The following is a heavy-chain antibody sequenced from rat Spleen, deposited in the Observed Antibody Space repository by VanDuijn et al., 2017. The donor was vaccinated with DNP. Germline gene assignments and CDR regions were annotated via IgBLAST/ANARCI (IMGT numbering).Heavy chain of an antibody. Sequence: EVQLVESGGGLVQPGRSMKLSCAVSGFTFSDYYMAWVRQAPAKGLEWLSSINTDGGKTYYPDSVKGRFTISRDNAKSTLYLQMNSLRSEDTAIYYCVREDKGVDAWGQGASVTVSS. CDR2: INTDGGKT. J-gene: IGHJ4*01. V-gene: IGHV5-25*01. D-gene: IGHD2-2*01. CDR3: VREDKGVDA. CDR1: GFTFSDYY.